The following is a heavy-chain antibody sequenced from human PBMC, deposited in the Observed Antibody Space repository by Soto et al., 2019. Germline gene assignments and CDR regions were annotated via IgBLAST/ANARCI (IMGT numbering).Heavy chain of an antibody. V-gene: IGHV4-30-2*01. J-gene: IGHJ5*02. Sequence: SETLSLTCAVSGGSISSGGYSWSWIRQPPGKGLEWIGYIYHSGSTYYNPSLKSRVTISVDRSKNQFSLKLSSVTAADTAVYYCARAYCGGDCYSWGNWFDPWGQGTLVTVSS. CDR3: ARAYCGGDCYSWGNWFDP. CDR1: GGSISSGGYS. CDR2: IYHSGST. D-gene: IGHD2-21*02.